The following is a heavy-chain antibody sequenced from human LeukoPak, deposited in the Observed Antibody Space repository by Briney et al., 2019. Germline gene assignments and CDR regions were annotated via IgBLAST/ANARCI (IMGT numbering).Heavy chain of an antibody. D-gene: IGHD4-23*01. CDR3: ARDKAVTTEVTQHFQH. J-gene: IGHJ1*01. CDR1: GYTFSRYA. CDR2: ISAYNGHT. Sequence: ASVKVSCKASGYTFSRYAISWVRQAPGQGLEWMGWISAYNGHTNHAEKLQGRVSMTTDTSTNTAYMELWSLRSDDTAVYYCARDKAVTTEVTQHFQHWGQGTLVTASS. V-gene: IGHV1-18*01.